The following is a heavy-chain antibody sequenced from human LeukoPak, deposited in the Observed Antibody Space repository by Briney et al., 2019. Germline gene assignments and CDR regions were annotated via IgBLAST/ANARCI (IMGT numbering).Heavy chain of an antibody. Sequence: PPGGSLRLSCAASGFTFSSYAMSWVRQAPGKGLEWVSAISGSGGSTYYADSVKGRFTISRDNSKNTLYLQMNSLRAEDTAVYYCAKDLDGSGSYVLDYWGQGTLVTVSS. V-gene: IGHV3-23*01. CDR2: ISGSGGST. CDR1: GFTFSSYA. J-gene: IGHJ4*02. D-gene: IGHD1-26*01. CDR3: AKDLDGSGSYVLDY.